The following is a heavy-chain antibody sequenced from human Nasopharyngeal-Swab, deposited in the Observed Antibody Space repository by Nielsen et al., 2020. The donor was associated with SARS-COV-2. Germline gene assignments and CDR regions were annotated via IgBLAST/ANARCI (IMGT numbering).Heavy chain of an antibody. CDR2: IIPIFGTA. J-gene: IGHJ3*02. D-gene: IGHD1-26*01. V-gene: IGHV1-69*13. CDR1: GGTFSSYA. Sequence: SVKVSCKASGGTFSSYAISWVRRAPGQGLEWMGGIIPIFGTANYAQKFQGRVTITADESTSTAYMELSSLRSEDTAVYYCARWGELPNDAFDIWGQGTMVTVSS. CDR3: ARWGELPNDAFDI.